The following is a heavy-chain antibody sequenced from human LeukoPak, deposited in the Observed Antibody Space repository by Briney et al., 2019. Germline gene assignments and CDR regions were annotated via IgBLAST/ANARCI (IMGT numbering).Heavy chain of an antibody. CDR2: IYSGGST. CDR3: ARGGQGYDLNWFDP. CDR1: GLTISNNF. Sequence: GGSLRLSCAASGLTISNNFMGWVRQAPGKGLEWVSLIYSGGSTYSADSVKGRFTISRDNSKNTLHLQMNSLRVEDTAVYYCARGGQGYDLNWFDPWGQGTLVTVSS. V-gene: IGHV3-66*01. D-gene: IGHD3-3*01. J-gene: IGHJ5*02.